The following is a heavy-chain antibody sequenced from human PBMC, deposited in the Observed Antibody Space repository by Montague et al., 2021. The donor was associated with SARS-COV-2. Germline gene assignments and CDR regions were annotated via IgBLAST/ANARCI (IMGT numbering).Heavy chain of an antibody. CDR3: ARVGRQQLVRLSGMDV. Sequence: SETLSPTCTVSGGSISSSSYYWGWIRQPPGKGLEWIGSIYYSGSTYYKPSLKSRVTISVDTSKNQFSLKLSSVTAADTAVYYRARVGRQQLVRLSGMDVWGQGTTVTVSS. V-gene: IGHV4-39*07. D-gene: IGHD6-13*01. J-gene: IGHJ6*02. CDR1: GGSISSSSYY. CDR2: IYYSGST.